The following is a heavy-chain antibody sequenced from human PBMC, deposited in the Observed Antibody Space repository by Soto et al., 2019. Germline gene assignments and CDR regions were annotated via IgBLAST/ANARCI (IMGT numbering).Heavy chain of an antibody. CDR3: ANTDSSGYYASDY. CDR2: ISGSGGST. CDR1: GFTFSSYA. V-gene: IGHV3-23*01. D-gene: IGHD3-22*01. Sequence: PGGSLRLSCAASGFTFSSYAMSWVRQAPGKGLEWVSAISGSGGSTYYADSVKGRFTISRDNSKNTLYLQMNSLRAEDTAVYYCANTDSSGYYASDYWGQGILVTVSS. J-gene: IGHJ4*02.